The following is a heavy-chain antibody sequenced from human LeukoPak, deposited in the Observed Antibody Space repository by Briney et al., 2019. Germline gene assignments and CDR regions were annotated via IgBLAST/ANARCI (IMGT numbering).Heavy chain of an antibody. V-gene: IGHV3-30*02. CDR3: AKDGGRYRFDY. CDR2: MRNDGSEI. CDR1: GFPFNYYN. D-gene: IGHD3-16*02. J-gene: IGHJ4*02. Sequence: GGSLRLSCAAPGFPFNYYNIHWVRQAPGKGLEWVAFMRNDGSEIHYADSVKGRFTISRDNSKNSLYLQMNSLRVEDTAVYFCAKDGGRYRFDYWGQGTLVTVSS.